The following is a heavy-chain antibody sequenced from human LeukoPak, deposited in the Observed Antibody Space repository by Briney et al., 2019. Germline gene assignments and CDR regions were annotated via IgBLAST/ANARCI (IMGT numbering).Heavy chain of an antibody. J-gene: IGHJ4*02. CDR2: INPNSGGT. CDR1: GYTFTGYY. Sequence: APVKVSCKASGYTFTGYYMHWVRQAPGQGLEWMGWINPNSGGTNYAQKFQGRVTMTRDTSISTAYMELSRLRSDDTAVYYCARGRPQTGRIAVAGPTDYWGQGTLVTVSS. D-gene: IGHD6-19*01. CDR3: ARGRPQTGRIAVAGPTDY. V-gene: IGHV1-2*02.